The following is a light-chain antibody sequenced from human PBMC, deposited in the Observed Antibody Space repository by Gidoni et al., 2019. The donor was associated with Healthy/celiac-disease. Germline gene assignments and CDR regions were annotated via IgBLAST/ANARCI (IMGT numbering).Light chain of an antibody. J-gene: IGKJ1*01. Sequence: EIVMTQSPVTLSLSPGERATLSCRARQSIRSNLAWYQQKAGQAPRLVIYGASTRATGIPARFSGSGSGTEFTLTISSLQSEDFAVYYCQQYNNWPPTWTFGQGTKVEIK. CDR3: QQYNNWPPTWT. CDR1: QSIRSN. CDR2: GAS. V-gene: IGKV3-15*01.